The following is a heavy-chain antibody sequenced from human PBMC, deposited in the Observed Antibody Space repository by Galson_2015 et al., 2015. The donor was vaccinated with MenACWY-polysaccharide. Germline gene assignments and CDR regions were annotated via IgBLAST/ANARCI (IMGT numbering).Heavy chain of an antibody. D-gene: IGHD3-3*01. V-gene: IGHV3-23*01. CDR2: IRSSGTNT. CDR3: AKDSTDFWSVAGRFDH. Sequence: LRLSCSASGFTFTSYAMSWVRQAPGKGLEWVSAIRSSGTNTYYADSVKGRFTISRDNSKNTLYLQMNSLRAEDTAVYYCAKDSTDFWSVAGRFDHWGQGTLVTVSS. CDR1: GFTFTSYA. J-gene: IGHJ5*02.